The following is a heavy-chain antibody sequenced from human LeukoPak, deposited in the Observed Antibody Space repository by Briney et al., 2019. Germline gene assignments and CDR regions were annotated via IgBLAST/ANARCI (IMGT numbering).Heavy chain of an antibody. Sequence: PGGSLRLSCAASGFTLNTYAMHWVRQTPGKGLEWVAVISHDGNKRYYADSVKGRFTISRDSSKTTLYLQMDSLRAEDTAVYYCARGEREHSGYDVVYWGQGTLVTVSS. J-gene: IGHJ4*02. CDR1: GFTLNTYA. CDR3: ARGEREHSGYDVVY. D-gene: IGHD5-12*01. V-gene: IGHV3-30*04. CDR2: ISHDGNKR.